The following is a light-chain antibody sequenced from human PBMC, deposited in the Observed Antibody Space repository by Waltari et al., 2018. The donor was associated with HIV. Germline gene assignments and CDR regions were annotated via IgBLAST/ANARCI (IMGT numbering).Light chain of an antibody. J-gene: IGKJ2*01. CDR1: QSLTSR. V-gene: IGKV1-5*03. Sequence: DIQMTQSPSTVYASVGDRVTITCRAGQSLTSRLAWYQKKPGKAPKLLIYKTSHLRAGVLSRFSGSGSDTAFTFTISGLQPDDFATYFCQGYNNYSSTFGQGAKLDIK. CDR3: QGYNNYSST. CDR2: KTS.